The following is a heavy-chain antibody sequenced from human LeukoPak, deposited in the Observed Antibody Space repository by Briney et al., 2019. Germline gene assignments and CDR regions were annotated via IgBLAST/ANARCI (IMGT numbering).Heavy chain of an antibody. V-gene: IGHV3-23*01. CDR1: GFTFSSYA. CDR3: AKLSLGYSSGWSY. Sequence: GGSLRLSCAASGFTFSSYAMSWVRQAPGKGLEWVSAISGSGGSTYYADSVKGWFTISRDNSKNTLYLQMNSLRAEDTAVYYCAKLSLGYSSGWSYWGQGTLVTVSS. D-gene: IGHD6-19*01. CDR2: ISGSGGST. J-gene: IGHJ4*02.